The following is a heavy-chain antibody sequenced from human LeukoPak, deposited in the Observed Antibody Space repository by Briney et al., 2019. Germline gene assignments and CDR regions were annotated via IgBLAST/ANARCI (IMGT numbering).Heavy chain of an antibody. CDR1: GFTFSSYA. D-gene: IGHD2-2*01. V-gene: IGHV3-30*04. CDR3: ATEDCSSTSCFHDY. J-gene: IGHJ4*02. Sequence: GGSLRLSCAASGFTFSSYAMHWVRQAPGKGLEWVAVISCDGSNKYYADSVKGRFTISRDNSKNTLYLQMNSLRAEDTAVYYCATEDCSSTSCFHDYWGQGTLVTVSS. CDR2: ISCDGSNK.